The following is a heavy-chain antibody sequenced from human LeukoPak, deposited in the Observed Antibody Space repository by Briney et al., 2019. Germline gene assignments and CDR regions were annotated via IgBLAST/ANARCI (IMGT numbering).Heavy chain of an antibody. D-gene: IGHD2-2*01. CDR1: GFTFDDYS. CDR2: INWNGGST. CDR3: ARDVVVPAAMNYFFYYHMDV. J-gene: IGHJ6*03. V-gene: IGHV3-20*04. Sequence: GGSLRLSCAASGFTFDDYSMSWVRQAPGKGLEWVSGINWNGGSTGYADSVKGRFIISRDNAQNSLYLQMNSLRAEDSALYYSARDVVVPAAMNYFFYYHMDVWGKGTTVTVSS.